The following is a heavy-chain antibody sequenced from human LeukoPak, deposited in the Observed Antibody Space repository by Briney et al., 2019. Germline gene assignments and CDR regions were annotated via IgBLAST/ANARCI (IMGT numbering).Heavy chain of an antibody. CDR2: ISGSGGST. D-gene: IGHD3-22*01. Sequence: PGGSLRLSCAASGFTFSSYAMSWVRQAPGKGLEWVSAISGSGGSTYYADSVKGRFTISRDNSKNTLYLQMNSLRAEATAVYSSAKDGQSIHITMIVEVTDYWGQGTLVTVSS. V-gene: IGHV3-23*01. CDR3: AKDGQSIHITMIVEVTDY. J-gene: IGHJ4*02. CDR1: GFTFSSYA.